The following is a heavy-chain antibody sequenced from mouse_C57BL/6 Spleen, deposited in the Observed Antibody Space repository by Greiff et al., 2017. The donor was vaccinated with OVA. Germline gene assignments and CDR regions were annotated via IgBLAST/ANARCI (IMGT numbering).Heavy chain of an antibody. Sequence: EVQLQQSVAELVRPGASVKLSCTASGFNIKNTYMHWVKQRPEQGLEWIGRIDPANGTTKYAPKFQGKATITADPSSNTAYLQLSSLTSEDTAIYYGARGGDYGSSSSFAYWGQGTLVTVSA. J-gene: IGHJ3*01. CDR1: GFNIKNTY. CDR2: IDPANGTT. V-gene: IGHV14-3*01. D-gene: IGHD1-1*01. CDR3: ARGGDYGSSSSFAY.